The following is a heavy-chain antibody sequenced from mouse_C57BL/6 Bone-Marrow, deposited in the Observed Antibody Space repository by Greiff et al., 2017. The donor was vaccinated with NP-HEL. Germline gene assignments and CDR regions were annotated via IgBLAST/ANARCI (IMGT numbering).Heavy chain of an antibody. J-gene: IGHJ4*01. CDR3: ARGGITTVVALYYYAMDY. D-gene: IGHD1-1*01. CDR1: GYTFTSYW. Sequence: QVQLQQPGAELVKPGASVKLSCKASGYTFTSYWMQWVKQRPGQGLEWIGEIDPSDSYTNYNQKFTGKATLTVDTSSSTAYMQLSSLTSEDSAVYYCARGGITTVVALYYYAMDYWGQGTSVTVSS. V-gene: IGHV1-50*01. CDR2: IDPSDSYT.